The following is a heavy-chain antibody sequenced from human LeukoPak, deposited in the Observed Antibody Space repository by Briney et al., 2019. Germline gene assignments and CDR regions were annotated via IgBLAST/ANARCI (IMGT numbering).Heavy chain of an antibody. CDR3: AKARSYCDFWSGYSLMYYFDY. CDR2: ISGSGGST. CDR1: GFTFSSYA. J-gene: IGHJ4*02. D-gene: IGHD3-3*01. Sequence: GGSLRLSCAASGFTFSSYAMSWVRQAPGKGLEWVSAISGSGGSTYYADSVKGRFTISRDNSKNSLYLQMNSLRAEDTAVYYCAKARSYCDFWSGYSLMYYFDYWGQGTLVTVSS. V-gene: IGHV3-23*01.